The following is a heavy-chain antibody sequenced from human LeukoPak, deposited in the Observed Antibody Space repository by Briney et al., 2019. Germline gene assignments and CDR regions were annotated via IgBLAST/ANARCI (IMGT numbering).Heavy chain of an antibody. CDR2: IYHSGST. D-gene: IGHD5/OR15-5a*01. Sequence: SETLSLTCPVSGFSVSSVFYWGWIRQPPGKGLEWIGSIYHSGSTYYNPSLKSRVTISVDTSKNQFSLKLSSVTAADTAVYYCARLSYYYYGMDVWGQGTTVTVSS. CDR1: GFSVSSVFY. V-gene: IGHV4-38-2*01. CDR3: ARLSYYYYGMDV. J-gene: IGHJ6*02.